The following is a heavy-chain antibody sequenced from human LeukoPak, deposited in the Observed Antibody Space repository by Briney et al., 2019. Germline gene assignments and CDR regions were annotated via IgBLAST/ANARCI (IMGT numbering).Heavy chain of an antibody. CDR3: ARDRAMDV. CDR1: GFTFSRNG. Sequence: GGSLRLSCAASGFTFSRNGMHWVRQAPGKGLEWVAVIWYDGSNKYYAESVKGRFTISRDNSKNTLYLQMNSLRDEDTAVYYCARDRAMDVWGQGTTVTVSS. J-gene: IGHJ6*02. V-gene: IGHV3-33*01. CDR2: IWYDGSNK.